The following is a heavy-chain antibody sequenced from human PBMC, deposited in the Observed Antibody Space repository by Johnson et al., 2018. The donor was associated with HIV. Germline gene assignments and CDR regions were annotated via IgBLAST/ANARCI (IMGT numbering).Heavy chain of an antibody. D-gene: IGHD3-9*01. CDR2: ISGSGGGT. V-gene: IGHV3-23*04. CDR1: GFTFRTYA. J-gene: IGHJ3*02. Sequence: EVQLVESGGGLVQPVGSLRLSCAASGFTFRTYAMSWVRQAPGKVLEWVSVISGSGGGTYYADSVKGRFTISRDNSKNTLYLQMNSLRAEDTALYYCALRGNAFDIWGQGTMVTVSS. CDR3: ALRGNAFDI.